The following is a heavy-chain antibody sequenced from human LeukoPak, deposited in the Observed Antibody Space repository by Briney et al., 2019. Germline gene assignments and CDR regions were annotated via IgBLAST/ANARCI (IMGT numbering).Heavy chain of an antibody. CDR1: GFTFSSYA. CDR3: ANDGPFDY. V-gene: IGHV3-30-3*02. J-gene: IGHJ4*02. CDR2: ISYDGNNR. Sequence: GGSLRLSCAASGFTFSSYAMSWVRQAPVKGLEWVAVISYDGNNRTYADSVRGRFTISRDNSKNTLYLQMNSLTTEDTAVYYCANDGPFDYWGQGTLVTVSS.